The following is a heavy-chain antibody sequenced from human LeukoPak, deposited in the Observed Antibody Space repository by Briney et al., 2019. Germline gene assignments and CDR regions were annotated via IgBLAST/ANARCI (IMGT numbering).Heavy chain of an antibody. D-gene: IGHD2-21*02. J-gene: IGHJ4*02. CDR3: TTARYCGGDCYWFDY. V-gene: IGHV3-15*01. CDR1: GFTFSNAW. CDR2: IKSKTDGGTT. Sequence: GGSLRLSCAASGFTFSNAWMSWVRQAPGKGLEWVGRIKSKTDGGTTGYAAPVKGRFTISRDDSKNTLYLQMNSLKTEDTAVYYCTTARYCGGDCYWFDYWGQGTLVTVSS.